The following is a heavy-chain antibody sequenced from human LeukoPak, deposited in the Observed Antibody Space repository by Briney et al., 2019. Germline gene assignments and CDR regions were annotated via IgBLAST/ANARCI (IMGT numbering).Heavy chain of an antibody. V-gene: IGHV3-20*04. CDR1: GFTFDDYG. CDR2: INWNGGST. D-gene: IGHD2-2*01. CDR3: ARPNSYDIVVAIDY. Sequence: GGSLRLSCAASGFTFDDYGISWVRQAPGKGLEWVSGINWNGGSTGYADSVKGRFTISRDNAKNSLYLQMNSLRAEDTALYYCARPNSYDIVVAIDYWGQGTLVTVSS. J-gene: IGHJ4*02.